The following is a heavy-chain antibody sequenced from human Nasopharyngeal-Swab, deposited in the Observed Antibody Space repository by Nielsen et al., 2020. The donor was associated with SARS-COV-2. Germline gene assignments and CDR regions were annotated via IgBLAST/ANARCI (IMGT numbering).Heavy chain of an antibody. Sequence: ASVKVSCKASGYTFTSYGISWVRQAPGQGLEWMGWMNPNSGNTGYAQKFQGRVTMTRNTSISTAYMELSSLRSEDTAVYYCARNLRSGWYQGFYYYYGMDVWGQGTTVTVSS. J-gene: IGHJ6*02. CDR1: GYTFTSYG. V-gene: IGHV1-8*02. CDR3: ARNLRSGWYQGFYYYYGMDV. D-gene: IGHD6-19*01. CDR2: MNPNSGNT.